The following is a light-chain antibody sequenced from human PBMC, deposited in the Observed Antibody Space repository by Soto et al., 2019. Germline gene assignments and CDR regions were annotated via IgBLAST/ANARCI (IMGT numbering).Light chain of an antibody. Sequence: EIVLTRSPGTLSLSPGERATLSCRASQSVSSSYLAWYQQKPGQAPRLLIYGASSRATGIPDRFSGSGSRTDFTRTISRLEPEDFAVYYCQQYGSSRWTFGQGTKVEIK. CDR2: GAS. J-gene: IGKJ1*01. CDR1: QSVSSSY. CDR3: QQYGSSRWT. V-gene: IGKV3-20*01.